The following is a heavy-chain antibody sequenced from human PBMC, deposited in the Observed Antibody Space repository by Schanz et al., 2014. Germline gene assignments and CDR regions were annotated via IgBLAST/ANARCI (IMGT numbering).Heavy chain of an antibody. CDR2: IGGSGGST. CDR1: GFTFSSYL. V-gene: IGHV3-23*01. CDR3: AKDRWRATVMVDAFDI. D-gene: IGHD4-4*01. Sequence: ESGGGLVQPGGSLTLSCAASGFTFSSYLMSWVRQAPGKGLEWVSGIGGSGGSTDYADSVKGRFTISRDNSKNTVHLQMNSLRAEDTAVYFCAKDRWRATVMVDAFDIWGQGTKVTVSS. J-gene: IGHJ3*02.